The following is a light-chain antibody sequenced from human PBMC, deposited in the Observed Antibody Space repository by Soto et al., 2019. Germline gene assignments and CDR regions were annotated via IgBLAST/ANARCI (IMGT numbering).Light chain of an antibody. V-gene: IGKV1-9*01. CDR1: QGISSY. J-gene: IGKJ4*01. Sequence: DIQLTQSPSFLSASVGDRVTITCRASQGISSYLAWYQQKPGKAPKVLISAAYTLQSGVPSRFSGSVSGTDFTLTISSLQPEDSASYYCQQYYNSVLTFGGGTKVDI. CDR3: QQYYNSVLT. CDR2: AAY.